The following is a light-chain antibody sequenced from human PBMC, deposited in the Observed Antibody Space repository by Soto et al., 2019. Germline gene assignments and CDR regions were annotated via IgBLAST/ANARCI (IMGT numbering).Light chain of an antibody. CDR3: LQDYNYPLT. CDR1: QTISSW. Sequence: DIQMTQSPSTLSVSVLDIVTITFLASQTISSWLAWYQQKPGKAPKLLIYKASTLKSGVPSRFSGSGSGTEFTLTISSLQPEDFATYYCLQDYNYPLTFGGGTKVDI. CDR2: KAS. J-gene: IGKJ4*01. V-gene: IGKV1-5*03.